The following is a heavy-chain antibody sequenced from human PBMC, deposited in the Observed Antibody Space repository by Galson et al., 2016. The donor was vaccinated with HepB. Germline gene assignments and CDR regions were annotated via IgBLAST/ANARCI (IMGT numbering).Heavy chain of an antibody. J-gene: IGHJ4*02. V-gene: IGHV4-59*01. Sequence: ETLSLTCTVSGGSINNYFWSWVRQPPGKGLEWIGYIYYSGNTNNNPSLKSRVTISIDTSERQISLKLNSVTAADTAVYYCATGAYGLGSFYQFDYWGQGTLVTVSS. D-gene: IGHD3-10*01. CDR1: GGSINNYF. CDR3: ATGAYGLGSFYQFDY. CDR2: IYYSGNT.